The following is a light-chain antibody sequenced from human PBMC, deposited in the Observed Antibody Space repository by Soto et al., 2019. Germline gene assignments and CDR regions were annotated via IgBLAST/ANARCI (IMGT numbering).Light chain of an antibody. J-gene: IGLJ2*01. CDR1: SSDVGGYNY. CDR3: TSYTSSSTPHVV. V-gene: IGLV2-14*01. Sequence: QSALTQPASVSGSPGQSITISCTGTSSDVGGYNYVSWYQQYPGKAPKLMIYDVSNRPSGVSNRFSGSKSGNTASLTISGLQAEDEDDYYCTSYTSSSTPHVVFGGGTKLTVL. CDR2: DVS.